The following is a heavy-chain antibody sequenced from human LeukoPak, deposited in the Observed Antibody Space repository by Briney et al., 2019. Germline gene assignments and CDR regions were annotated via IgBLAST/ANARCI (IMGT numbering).Heavy chain of an antibody. D-gene: IGHD3-3*01. CDR3: ARDVPHYDFWSADSLRRVYGMDV. CDR1: GGSISSYY. V-gene: IGHV4-4*07. CDR2: IYTSGST. Sequence: SETLSLTCTVSGGSISSYYWSWIRQPAGKGLEWIGRIYTSGSTNYNPSLKSRVTISVDTSKNQFSLKLSSVTAADTAVYYCARDVPHYDFWSADSLRRVYGMDVWGQGTTVTVSS. J-gene: IGHJ6*02.